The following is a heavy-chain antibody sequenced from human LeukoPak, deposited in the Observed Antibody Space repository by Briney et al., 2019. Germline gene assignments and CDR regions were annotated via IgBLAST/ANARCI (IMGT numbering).Heavy chain of an antibody. V-gene: IGHV4-39*07. CDR1: GGSISSSSYY. CDR3: ARVRPTPGIAVAGIAGL. J-gene: IGHJ4*02. D-gene: IGHD6-19*01. CDR2: IYYSGST. Sequence: PSETLSLTCTVSGGSISSSSYYWGWIRQPPGKGLEWIGSIYYSGSTYYNPSLKSRVTISVDTSKNQFSLKLSSVTAADTAVYYCARVRPTPGIAVAGIAGLWGQGTLVTVSS.